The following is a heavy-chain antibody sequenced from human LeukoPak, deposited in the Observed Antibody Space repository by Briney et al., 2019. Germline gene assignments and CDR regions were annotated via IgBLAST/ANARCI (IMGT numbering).Heavy chain of an antibody. CDR1: GYSFIDYY. V-gene: IGHV1-2*02. CDR3: ARDGSGRSLDY. Sequence: PKASVKVSCKTSGYSFIDYYMYWVRQAPGQGLEWMGWINPNSGGTNYAQKFQGRVSMTRDTSINTAYMELSRLRSDDTAVYYCARDGSGRSLDYWGQGTLVTVSS. D-gene: IGHD3-10*01. J-gene: IGHJ4*02. CDR2: INPNSGGT.